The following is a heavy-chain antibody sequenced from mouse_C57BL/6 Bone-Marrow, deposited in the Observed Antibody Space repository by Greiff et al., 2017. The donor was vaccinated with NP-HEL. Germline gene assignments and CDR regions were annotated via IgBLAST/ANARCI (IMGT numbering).Heavy chain of an antibody. CDR2: FRNKANGYTT. D-gene: IGHD2-4*01. J-gene: IGHJ4*01. CDR1: GFTFTDYY. Sequence: EVKLVESGGGLVQPGGSLSLSCAASGFTFTDYYMSWVRQPPGKALEWLGFFRNKANGYTTEYSAYVKGRFTISRDNSQSILYLQMNALRAEDSATYYCARSIYYDYADDPFYAMDYWGQGTSVTVSS. V-gene: IGHV7-3*01. CDR3: ARSIYYDYADDPFYAMDY.